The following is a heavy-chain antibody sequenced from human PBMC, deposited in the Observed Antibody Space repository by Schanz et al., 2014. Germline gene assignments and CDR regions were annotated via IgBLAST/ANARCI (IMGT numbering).Heavy chain of an antibody. CDR1: GYTFTSDS. CDR2: INPSGGST. J-gene: IGHJ6*02. V-gene: IGHV1-46*01. Sequence: QVQLVQSGAEVKKPGASVKVSCKASGYTFTSDSMHWVRQAPGQGLEWMGMINPSGGSTTYAQKFHGRVTMNSDTTTSTVYMELSSLRSEDTAVYFCTRDQTVDTGYVVHYYYYGMDVWGQGTTVTVSS. CDR3: TRDQTVDTGYVVHYYYYGMDV. D-gene: IGHD5-12*01.